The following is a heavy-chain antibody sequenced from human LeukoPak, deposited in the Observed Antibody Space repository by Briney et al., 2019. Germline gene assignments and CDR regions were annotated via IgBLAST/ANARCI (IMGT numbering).Heavy chain of an antibody. CDR1: GFTFSSYA. CDR3: AKELLGYSYGYGVYNWFDP. Sequence: PGGSLRLSCAASGFTFSSYAMRWVRQAPGKGLEWVSAISGSGGSTYYADSVKGRFTISRDNSKNTLYLQMNSLRAEDTAVYYCAKELLGYSYGYGVYNWFDPWGQGTLVTVSS. D-gene: IGHD5-18*01. J-gene: IGHJ5*02. CDR2: ISGSGGST. V-gene: IGHV3-23*01.